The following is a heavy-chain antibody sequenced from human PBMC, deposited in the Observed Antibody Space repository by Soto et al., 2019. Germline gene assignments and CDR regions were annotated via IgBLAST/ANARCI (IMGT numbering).Heavy chain of an antibody. Sequence: QVQLVQSGAEVKKPGSSVKVSCKASGGTFSSYAISWVRQAPGQGLEWMGGIIPNFGTANYAQKFQGRVTITADETQSTADMELSSLRSEDTAVYYRARSSVLMVDAYYYYGMAVWGHGTTVTVAS. CDR1: GGTFSSYA. J-gene: IGHJ6*02. CDR3: ARSSVLMVDAYYYYGMAV. V-gene: IGHV1-69*12. D-gene: IGHD2-8*01. CDR2: IIPNFGTA.